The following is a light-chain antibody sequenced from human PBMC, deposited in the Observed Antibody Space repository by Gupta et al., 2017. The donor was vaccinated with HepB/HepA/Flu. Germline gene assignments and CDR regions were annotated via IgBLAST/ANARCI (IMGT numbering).Light chain of an antibody. CDR2: DDS. CDR3: SSFTGTNSLVI. Sequence: SALTQPASVSGSPGQSNTIPCTGTSSDVGTYNSVSWYQQYPGKAPKLLIYDDSNRPSGLANRFSGSKSGNTAAVTISGLQAEDEAEYYCSSFTGTNSLVIFGGGTKLTVL. V-gene: IGLV2-14*03. J-gene: IGLJ2*01. CDR1: SSDVGTYNS.